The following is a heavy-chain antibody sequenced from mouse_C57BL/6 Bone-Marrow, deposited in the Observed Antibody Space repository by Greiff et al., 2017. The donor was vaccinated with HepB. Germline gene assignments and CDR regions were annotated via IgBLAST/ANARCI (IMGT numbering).Heavy chain of an antibody. CDR3: AREGWLLRGGFAY. J-gene: IGHJ3*01. CDR1: GYTFTSYW. V-gene: IGHV1-55*01. D-gene: IGHD2-3*01. CDR2: IYPGSGST. Sequence: QVQLQQSGAELVKPGASVKLSCKASGYTFTSYWITWVKQRPGQGLEWIGDIYPGSGSTNYNEKFKSKATLTVDTSSSTAYMQLSSLTSEDSAVYYCAREGWLLRGGFAYGGRGTLVTVSA.